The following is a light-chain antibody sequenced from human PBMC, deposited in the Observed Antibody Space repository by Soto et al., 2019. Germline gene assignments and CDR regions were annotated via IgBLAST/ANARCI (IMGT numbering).Light chain of an antibody. CDR1: QSVSNNY. V-gene: IGKV3-20*01. CDR3: QHYNNWPIT. Sequence: IVLTQSPGTLSLSPGERATLSCRASQSVSNNYLAWYQQKPGQAPRLLIYGASNRATGIPDRFSGSGSGTDFTLTISRLEPEDFAVYYCQHYNNWPITFGQGTRLEIK. J-gene: IGKJ5*01. CDR2: GAS.